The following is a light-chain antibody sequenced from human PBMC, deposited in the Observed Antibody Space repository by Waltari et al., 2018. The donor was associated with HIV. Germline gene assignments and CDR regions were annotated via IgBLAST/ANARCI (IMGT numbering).Light chain of an antibody. J-gene: IGLJ3*02. V-gene: IGLV2-23*02. CDR2: DVT. CDR1: SSDVGPYNF. CDR3: CSYAGNNHWV. Sequence: QSPLTQDVSFSGSPGQSIAISSPETSSDVGPYNFVSWYQQHPARAPKLILYDVTKRPSGVSDRFSGSKSGDAASLTISGLQAEDEADYYCCSYAGNNHWVFGGGTKLTVL.